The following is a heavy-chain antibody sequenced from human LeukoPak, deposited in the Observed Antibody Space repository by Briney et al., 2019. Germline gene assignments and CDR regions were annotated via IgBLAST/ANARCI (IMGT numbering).Heavy chain of an antibody. V-gene: IGHV4-4*07. D-gene: IGHD6-6*01. Sequence: SETLSLTCTVSGGSISSYYWSWIRQPAGKGLEWIGRIYTRGSTNYNPSLKSRVTMSVDTSKNQFSLKLSSVTAADTAVYYCARVFSSSSPYYYYMDVWGKGTTVTVSS. CDR1: GGSISSYY. CDR3: ARVFSSSSPYYYYMDV. CDR2: IYTRGST. J-gene: IGHJ6*03.